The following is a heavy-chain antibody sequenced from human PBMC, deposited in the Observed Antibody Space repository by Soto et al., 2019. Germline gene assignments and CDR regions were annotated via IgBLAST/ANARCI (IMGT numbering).Heavy chain of an antibody. V-gene: IGHV1-18*01. D-gene: IGHD6-13*01. CDR3: ARAGLTATGTFDY. CDR2: ISSYNGKT. J-gene: IGHJ4*02. CDR1: GYIFTTYG. Sequence: QVQLVQSGAEVRKPGASVTVSCRASGYIFTTYGITWVRQAPGQGLEWMEWISSYNGKTNFAQKLQGRVTMTTDTSTSTAYMELRGLRSDDTAVYYCARAGLTATGTFDYWGQGSLVTVSS.